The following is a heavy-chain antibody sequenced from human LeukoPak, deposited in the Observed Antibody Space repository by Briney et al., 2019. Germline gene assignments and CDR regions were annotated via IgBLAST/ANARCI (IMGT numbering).Heavy chain of an antibody. Sequence: SETLSLTCTVSGGSISSSSYYWGWIRQPPGKGLEWIGSIYYSGSTYYNPSRKSRLTISVDTSKNQFSLKLSSVTAADTAVYYCARARIAAGDFDYWGQGTLVTVSS. J-gene: IGHJ4*02. D-gene: IGHD6-13*01. CDR3: ARARIAAGDFDY. V-gene: IGHV4-39*07. CDR2: IYYSGST. CDR1: GGSISSSSYY.